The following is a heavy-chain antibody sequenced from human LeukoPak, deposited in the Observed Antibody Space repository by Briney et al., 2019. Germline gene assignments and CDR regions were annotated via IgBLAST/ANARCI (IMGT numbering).Heavy chain of an antibody. V-gene: IGHV3-23*01. CDR2: ISGGGIGI. J-gene: IGHJ4*02. CDR3: TRRRGNQQPIDY. CDR1: GFTFSSYA. Sequence: GSLRLSCAASGFTFSSYAMSWVRQAPGKGLEWVSAISGGGIGIYYADSLKGRFTISRDDSKNTLYLQMNSLRAEDTAVYYCTRRRGNQQPIDYWGQGTLVTVSS. D-gene: IGHD2-2*01.